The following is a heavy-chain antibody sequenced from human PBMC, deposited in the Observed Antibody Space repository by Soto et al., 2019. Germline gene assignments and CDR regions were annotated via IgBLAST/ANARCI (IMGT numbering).Heavy chain of an antibody. CDR2: INPSSGST. J-gene: IGHJ4*02. D-gene: IGHD6-13*01. V-gene: IGHV1-46*01. Sequence: ASVKVSCKASGYAFTTYHIHWVRQAPGQGLEWMGVINPSSGSTIYPQRFQGRLTISVDRSKNQFTLQLTPVTVEDTAVYYCATSYGNAWYTYWGQGTQVTVSS. CDR3: ATSYGNAWYTY. CDR1: GYAFTTYH.